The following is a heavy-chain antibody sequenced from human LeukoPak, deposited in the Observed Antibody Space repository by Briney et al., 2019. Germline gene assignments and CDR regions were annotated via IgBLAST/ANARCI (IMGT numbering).Heavy chain of an antibody. V-gene: IGHV4-59*01. Sequence: PSGTLSLTCTVSGGSINSYYWSWIRQPPGKGLEWIGHMYYSGGTNYNPSLKSRVTISVDTSKNQFSLQLSSVTAADTAVYYCTRRCKDAYTLYSFDYWGQGTLVTVSS. CDR1: GGSINSYY. CDR3: TRRCKDAYTLYSFDY. J-gene: IGHJ4*02. D-gene: IGHD5-24*01. CDR2: MYYSGGT.